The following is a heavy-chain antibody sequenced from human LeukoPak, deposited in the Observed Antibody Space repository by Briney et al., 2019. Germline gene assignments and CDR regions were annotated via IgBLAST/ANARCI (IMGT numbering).Heavy chain of an antibody. Sequence: SETLSLTCAVYGGSFSGYYWSWIRQPPGKGLEWIGEINHSGSTNYNPSLKCRVTISVDTSKNQFSLKLSSVTAADTAVYYCARAPFTYGSEKSYTGGGFFDYWGQGTLVTVSS. V-gene: IGHV4-34*01. CDR3: ARAPFTYGSEKSYTGGGFFDY. CDR1: GGSFSGYY. CDR2: INHSGST. J-gene: IGHJ4*02. D-gene: IGHD3-10*01.